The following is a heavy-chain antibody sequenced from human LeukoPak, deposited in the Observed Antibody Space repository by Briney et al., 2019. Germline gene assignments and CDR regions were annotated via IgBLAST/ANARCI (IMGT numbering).Heavy chain of an antibody. J-gene: IGHJ4*02. V-gene: IGHV4-59*08. CDR1: GGSISSYY. D-gene: IGHD3-10*01. CDR2: IYYSGST. CDR3: ARQAGRGFGESN. Sequence: PSETLSLTCTVSGGSISSYYWSWIRQPPGKGLEWIGYIYYSGSTNYNPSLKSRVTISVDTSKNQFSLKLSSVTAADTAVYYCARQAGRGFGESNWGQGTLVTVSS.